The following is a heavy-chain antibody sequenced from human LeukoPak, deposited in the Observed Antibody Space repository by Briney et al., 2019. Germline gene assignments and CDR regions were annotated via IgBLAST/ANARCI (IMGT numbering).Heavy chain of an antibody. CDR1: GGSFSGYY. CDR2: INHSGST. J-gene: IGHJ5*02. V-gene: IGHV4-34*01. Sequence: SETLSLTCAVYGGSFSGYYWSWIRQPPGKGLEWIGEINHSGSTNYNPSLKSRVTISVDTSKNQFSLKLSSVTAADTAVYYCARLSGFSLRGFDPWGQGTLVAVSS. CDR3: ARLSGFSLRGFDP. D-gene: IGHD3-10*01.